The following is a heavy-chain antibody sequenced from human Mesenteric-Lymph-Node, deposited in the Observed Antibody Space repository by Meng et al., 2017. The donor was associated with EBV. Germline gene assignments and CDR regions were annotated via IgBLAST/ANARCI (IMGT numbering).Heavy chain of an antibody. Sequence: QVQLVESGGGLVKPGGSLRLPCAASGFTFSDYYMHWIRQAPGKGLEWVSHISSSGSTIYYADSVKGRFTISRDNAKNSLYLQVNSLRAEDTAVYYCARAFYYDSSAYYYFDYWGQGTLVTVSS. CDR3: ARAFYYDSSAYYYFDY. CDR2: ISSSGSTI. CDR1: GFTFSDYY. J-gene: IGHJ4*02. V-gene: IGHV3-11*01. D-gene: IGHD3-22*01.